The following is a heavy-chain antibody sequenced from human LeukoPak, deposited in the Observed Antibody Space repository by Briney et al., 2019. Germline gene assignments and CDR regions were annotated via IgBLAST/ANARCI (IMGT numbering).Heavy chain of an antibody. CDR1: GYTFTGYY. V-gene: IGHV1-2*02. Sequence: ASVKVSCKASGYTFTGYYMHWVRQAPGQGLEWVGWINPNSGGTNYAQKFQGRVTMTRDTSISTAYMELSRLRSDDTAVYYCAREMGQDLAYYYDSSGYYYYWGQGTLVTVSS. CDR2: INPNSGGT. CDR3: AREMGQDLAYYYDSSGYYYY. J-gene: IGHJ4*02. D-gene: IGHD3-22*01.